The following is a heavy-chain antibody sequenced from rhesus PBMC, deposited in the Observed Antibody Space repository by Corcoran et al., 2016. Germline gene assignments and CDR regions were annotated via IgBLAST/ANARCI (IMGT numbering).Heavy chain of an antibody. V-gene: IGHV4-93*02. CDR1: GGSISSSNW. CDR3: AHSNYDLGFDY. CDR2: IYGSGGST. D-gene: IGHD4-23*01. J-gene: IGHJ4*01. Sequence: QVQLQESGPAVVKPSETLSLTCAVSGGSISSSNWWSWICQSPGKGLEWLGGIYGSGGSTKYNPSLKSRVTISIDTSKNQFSLKLSSVTAADTAVYYCAHSNYDLGFDYWGQGVLVTVSS.